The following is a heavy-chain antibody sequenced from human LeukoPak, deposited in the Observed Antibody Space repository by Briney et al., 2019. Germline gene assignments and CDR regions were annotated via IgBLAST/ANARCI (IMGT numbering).Heavy chain of an antibody. CDR2: IRYDGSNK. V-gene: IGHV3-30*02. D-gene: IGHD3-10*01. CDR3: AKDEGLLWFGEVYNWFDP. J-gene: IGHJ5*02. Sequence: GGSLRLSCAASGFTFSSYGMPWVRQAPGKGLEWVAFIRYDGSNKYYADSVKGRFTISRDNSKNTLYLQMNSLRAEDTAVYYCAKDEGLLWFGEVYNWFDPWGQGTLVTVSS. CDR1: GFTFSSYG.